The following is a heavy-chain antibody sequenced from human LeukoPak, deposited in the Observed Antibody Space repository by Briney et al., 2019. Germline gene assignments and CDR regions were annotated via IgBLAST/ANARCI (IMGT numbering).Heavy chain of an antibody. D-gene: IGHD2-21*01. Sequence: SETLSLTCTVSGGSISSYYWSWIRQPPGKGLEWIGYIYYSGSTNYNPSLKSRVTISVDTSKNQFSLKLSSVTAADTAVYYCAREVYCGGDCYNWFDHWGQGTLVTVSS. CDR2: IYYSGST. V-gene: IGHV4-59*12. CDR1: GGSISSYY. CDR3: AREVYCGGDCYNWFDH. J-gene: IGHJ5*02.